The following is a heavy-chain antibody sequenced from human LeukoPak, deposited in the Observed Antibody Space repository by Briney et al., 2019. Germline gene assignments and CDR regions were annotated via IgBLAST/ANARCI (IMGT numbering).Heavy chain of an antibody. V-gene: IGHV1-2*02. D-gene: IGHD5-18*01. CDR3: ARGRILGTAMVGY. Sequence: ASVKVSCKASGYTFTSYYMHWVRQAPGQGLEWMGWINPNSGGTNYAQKFQGRVTMTRDTSISTAYMELSRLRSDDTGVYYCARGRILGTAMVGYWGQGTLVTVSS. CDR1: GYTFTSYY. J-gene: IGHJ4*02. CDR2: INPNSGGT.